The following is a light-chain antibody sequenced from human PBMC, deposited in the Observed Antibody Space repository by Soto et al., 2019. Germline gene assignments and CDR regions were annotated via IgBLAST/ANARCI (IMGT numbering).Light chain of an antibody. V-gene: IGKV3-15*01. J-gene: IGKJ1*01. CDR1: QSVSGN. CDR3: QQYNNWPPWT. Sequence: EIVMTQSPATLSVSPGERATLSCRASQSVSGNLAGYQQKPGQAPRLLIYGASTRATGIPARFSGSGSGTEFTLTISSLQSEDFAFYYCQQYNNWPPWTFGQGTKVEI. CDR2: GAS.